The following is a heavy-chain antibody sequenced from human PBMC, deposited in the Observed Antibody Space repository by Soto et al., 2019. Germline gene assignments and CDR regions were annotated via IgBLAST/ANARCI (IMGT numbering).Heavy chain of an antibody. V-gene: IGHV3-23*01. Sequence: PGGSLRLSCAASGFTFSSYAMSWVRQAPGKGLEWVSAISGSGGSTYYADSVKGRFTISRDNSKNTLYLQMNSLGAEDTAVYYCAKDRLDYDRPPDAFDIWGQGTMVTVSS. CDR3: AKDRLDYDRPPDAFDI. J-gene: IGHJ3*02. CDR1: GFTFSSYA. D-gene: IGHD3-22*01. CDR2: ISGSGGST.